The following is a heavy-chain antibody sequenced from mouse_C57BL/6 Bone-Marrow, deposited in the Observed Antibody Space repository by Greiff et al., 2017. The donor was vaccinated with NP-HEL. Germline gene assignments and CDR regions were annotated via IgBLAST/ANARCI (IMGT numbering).Heavy chain of an antibody. D-gene: IGHD1-1*02. Sequence: VQLKESGAELVRPGASVKLSCKASGYTFTDYYINWVKQRPGQGLEWIARIYPGSGNTYYNEKFKGKATLTAEKSSGTAYMQLSSLTSEDSAVYFCARGRGWCWYFDVGGTGTTVTVSS. CDR2: IYPGSGNT. CDR1: GYTFTDYY. J-gene: IGHJ1*03. CDR3: ARGRGWCWYFDV. V-gene: IGHV1-76*01.